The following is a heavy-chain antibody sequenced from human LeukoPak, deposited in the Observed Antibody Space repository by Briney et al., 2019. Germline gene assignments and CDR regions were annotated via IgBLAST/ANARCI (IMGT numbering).Heavy chain of an antibody. CDR2: IYYSGST. Sequence: SETLSLTCTGSGGSISSYYWSWIRQPPGKGLEGIGYIYYSGSTNYNPSLKSRVTISVDTSKNQFSLKLSSVTAADTAVYYCARMGRRDGYNGDTDYWGQGTLVTVSS. V-gene: IGHV4-59*08. CDR1: GGSISSYY. J-gene: IGHJ4*02. D-gene: IGHD5-24*01. CDR3: ARMGRRDGYNGDTDY.